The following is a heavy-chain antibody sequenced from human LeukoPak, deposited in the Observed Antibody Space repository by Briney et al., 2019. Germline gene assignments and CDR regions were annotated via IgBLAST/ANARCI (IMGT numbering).Heavy chain of an antibody. CDR1: GGSISSSSYY. Sequence: SETLSLTCTVSGGSISSSSYYWGWIRQPPGKGLEWIGSLYYSGSTYYNPSLKSRVTISVDTSKNQFSLKLSSVTAADTAVYYCARGVQYYYDSSGYYYWFDPWGQGTLVTVSS. CDR2: LYYSGST. D-gene: IGHD3-22*01. J-gene: IGHJ5*02. CDR3: ARGVQYYYDSSGYYYWFDP. V-gene: IGHV4-39*07.